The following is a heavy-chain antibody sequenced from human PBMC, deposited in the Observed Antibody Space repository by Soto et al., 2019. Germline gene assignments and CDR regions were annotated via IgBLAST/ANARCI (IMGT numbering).Heavy chain of an antibody. D-gene: IGHD3-10*01. CDR3: AREPPYYYGSGSYYHY. CDR1: GGTFSSYA. J-gene: IGHJ4*02. V-gene: IGHV1-69*13. CDR2: IIPIFGTA. Sequence: SVKVSCKASGGTFSSYAISWVRQAPGQGLEWMGGIIPIFGTANYAQKFQGRVTITADESTSTAYMELSSLRSEDTAVYYCAREPPYYYGSGSYYHYWGQGTLVTVSS.